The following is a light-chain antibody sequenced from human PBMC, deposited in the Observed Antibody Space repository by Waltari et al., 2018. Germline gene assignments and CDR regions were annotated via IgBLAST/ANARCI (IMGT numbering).Light chain of an antibody. Sequence: EIVLTQSPGTLSLSPGERATLSGGASQSVNSSYLAWYQQRPGQAPRLLIYGASSRATGIPDRFSGSGSGTDFTLTISRLEPEDFAVYYCQQYGSSPYTFGQGTKLEIK. CDR1: QSVNSSY. V-gene: IGKV3-20*01. J-gene: IGKJ2*01. CDR2: GAS. CDR3: QQYGSSPYT.